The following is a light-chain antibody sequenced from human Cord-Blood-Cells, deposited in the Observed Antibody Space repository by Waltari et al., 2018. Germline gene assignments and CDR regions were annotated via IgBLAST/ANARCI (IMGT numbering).Light chain of an antibody. CDR1: QSLLHSNGYNY. J-gene: IGKJ1*01. Sequence: DIVMTQSPLSLPVTPGEPASISCRSSQSLLHSNGYNYLDWYLQKPGQSPRLLIYLGSNRASGVPDRFSGSGSGTDFTLKISRVEAEDVGVYYCMQALQNWTFGQGTKVEIK. V-gene: IGKV2-28*01. CDR3: MQALQNWT. CDR2: LGS.